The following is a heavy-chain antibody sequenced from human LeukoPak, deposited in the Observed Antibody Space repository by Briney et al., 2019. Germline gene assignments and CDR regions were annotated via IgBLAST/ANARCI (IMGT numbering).Heavy chain of an antibody. D-gene: IGHD3-16*02. CDR2: ISYGGST. V-gene: IGHV4-59*01. CDR3: ARYVWGSYPTFEDY. Sequence: SETLSLICTVSGGSITSYYWSWIRQPPGKGLEWIGYISYGGSTNYNPSLKSRVTISVDTSKNKFSLKLSSVTAADTAVYYCARYVWGSYPTFEDYWGQGTLVTVSS. CDR1: GGSITSYY. J-gene: IGHJ4*02.